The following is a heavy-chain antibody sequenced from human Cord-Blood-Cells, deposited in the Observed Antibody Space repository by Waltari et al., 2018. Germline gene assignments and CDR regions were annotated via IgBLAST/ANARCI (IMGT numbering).Heavy chain of an antibody. CDR3: ARGRQEDDSSGYYDY. CDR2: INHSGST. CDR1: GGSFSGYY. D-gene: IGHD3-22*01. J-gene: IGHJ4*02. Sequence: QVQLQQWGAGLLKPSETLSLICTVYGGSFSGYYWSWIRQPPGKGLAWMGEINHSGSTNYNPSLKSRVTISVDTSKNQFSLKLSSVTAADTAVYYCARGRQEDDSSGYYDYWGQGTLVTVSS. V-gene: IGHV4-34*01.